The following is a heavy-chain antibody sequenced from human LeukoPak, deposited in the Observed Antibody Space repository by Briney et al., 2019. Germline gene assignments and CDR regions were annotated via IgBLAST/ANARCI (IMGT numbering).Heavy chain of an antibody. D-gene: IGHD6-19*01. J-gene: IGHJ4*02. CDR1: GFTFDDYA. Sequence: GRSLRLSCAASGFTFDDYAMHWVRQAPGKGLEWVSGISWNSGSIGYADSVKGRFTISRDNSKNTLYLQMNSLRAEDTAVYYCAKDRVKRDLAVAGNYFDYWGQGTLVTVSS. CDR2: ISWNSGSI. CDR3: AKDRVKRDLAVAGNYFDY. V-gene: IGHV3-9*01.